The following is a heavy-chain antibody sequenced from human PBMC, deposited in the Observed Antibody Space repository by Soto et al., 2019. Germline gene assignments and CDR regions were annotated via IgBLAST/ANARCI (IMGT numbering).Heavy chain of an antibody. J-gene: IGHJ4*02. CDR3: ARNYYDSSGYYSDY. D-gene: IGHD3-22*01. V-gene: IGHV2-70*04. Sequence: GSGPTLVNPTQTLTLTCTFSGFSLSTSGMRVSWIRQPPGKALEWLARIDWDDDKFYSTSLKTRLTISKDTSKNQVVLTMTNMDPVDTATYYCARNYYDSSGYYSDYWGQGTLVTVS. CDR1: GFSLSTSGMR. CDR2: IDWDDDK.